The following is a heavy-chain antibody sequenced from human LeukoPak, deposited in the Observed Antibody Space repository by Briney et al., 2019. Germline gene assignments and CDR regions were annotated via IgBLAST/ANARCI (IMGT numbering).Heavy chain of an antibody. CDR1: SCSISSSSFY. CDR3: ARQGYISGLGFRNNWFDP. J-gene: IGHJ5*02. Sequence: KPSETLSLTCTVASCSISSSSFYWGWIRQPPGKGLEWIGTIFYSGSTYYNPSLRSRVTMSVDTSKNQFSLRLSSVTAADTTVYYCARQGYISGLGFRNNWFDPWGQGSLVTVSS. CDR2: IFYSGST. V-gene: IGHV4-39*01. D-gene: IGHD6-19*01.